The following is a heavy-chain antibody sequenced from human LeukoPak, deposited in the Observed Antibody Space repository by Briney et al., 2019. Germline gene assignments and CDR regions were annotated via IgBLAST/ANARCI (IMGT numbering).Heavy chain of an antibody. D-gene: IGHD4-17*01. CDR2: ISYDGSNK. V-gene: IGHV3-30*18. CDR3: AKNIDYATYYYYYGMDV. Sequence: GGSLRLSCAASGFTFSSYAMSWVRQAPGKGLEWVAVISYDGSNKYYADSVKGRFTISRDNSKNTLYLQMNSLRAEDTAVYYCAKNIDYATYYYYYGMDVWGQGTTVTVSS. CDR1: GFTFSSYA. J-gene: IGHJ6*02.